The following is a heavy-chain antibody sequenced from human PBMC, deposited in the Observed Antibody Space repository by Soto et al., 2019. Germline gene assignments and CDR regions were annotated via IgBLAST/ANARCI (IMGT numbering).Heavy chain of an antibody. D-gene: IGHD3-22*01. Sequence: PSQTLSLTCAISGDSVSSNSAAWNWIRQSPSRGLEWLGRTYYRSKWYNDYAVSVKSRITINPDTSKNQFSLQLNPVTPEDTAVYYCARDQWPYYYDSSGYSDAYFDYWGQGTLVTVSS. CDR2: TYYRSKWYN. CDR3: ARDQWPYYYDSSGYSDAYFDY. CDR1: GDSVSSNSAA. V-gene: IGHV6-1*01. J-gene: IGHJ4*02.